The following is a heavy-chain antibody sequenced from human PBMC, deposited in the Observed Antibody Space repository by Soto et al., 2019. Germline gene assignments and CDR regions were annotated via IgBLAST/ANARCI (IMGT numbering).Heavy chain of an antibody. CDR1: GFTFSSYS. CDR2: ISSSSSTI. Sequence: GGSLRLSCAASGFTFSSYSMNWVRQAPGKGLEWVSYISSSSSTIYYADSVKGRFTISRDNAKNSLYLQMNSLRAEDTAVYYSARDSGYSYGPFDYWGQGTLVTVSS. J-gene: IGHJ4*02. V-gene: IGHV3-48*01. D-gene: IGHD5-18*01. CDR3: ARDSGYSYGPFDY.